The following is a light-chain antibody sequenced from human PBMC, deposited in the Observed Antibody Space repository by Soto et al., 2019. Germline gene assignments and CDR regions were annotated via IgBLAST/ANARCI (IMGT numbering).Light chain of an antibody. CDR3: QQSYSTPRT. J-gene: IGKJ1*01. CDR1: QSISSY. V-gene: IGKV1-39*01. CDR2: AAS. Sequence: IQMTQSPSSLSASVGDRVTITFRASQSISSYLHWFQQKPGRAPKLLIYAASSLQSGVPSRFSGSGSGTDFTLTISSLQPEDFATYYCQQSYSTPRTFGQGTKVDIK.